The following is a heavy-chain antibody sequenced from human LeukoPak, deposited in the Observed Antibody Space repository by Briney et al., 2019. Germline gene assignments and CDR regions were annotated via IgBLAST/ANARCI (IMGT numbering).Heavy chain of an antibody. CDR1: GFTFSSYA. CDR3: ATQYGGSWRDYFDY. J-gene: IGHJ4*02. Sequence: PGGSLRLSCAASGFTFSSYAMSWVRQAPGKGLEWVSAFSGSGAGTYSADSVKGRFTVSRDNSKNTLYLQMNNLRAEDTAVYYCATQYGGSWRDYFDYWGQGTLVTVSS. V-gene: IGHV3-23*01. D-gene: IGHD6-13*01. CDR2: FSGSGAGT.